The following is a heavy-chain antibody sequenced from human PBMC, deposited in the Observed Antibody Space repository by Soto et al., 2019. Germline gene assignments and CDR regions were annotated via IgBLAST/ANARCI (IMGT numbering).Heavy chain of an antibody. Sequence: GGSLRLSCAASGFTVSNAWMTGVRQAPGKGLEWVGRIKSKTDGGTTDYAAPVKGRFTISRDDSKNTLYLQMNSLKTEDTAVYYCTTDRTCSGGSCWKNYYYYYMDVWVEGTTVTVSS. V-gene: IGHV3-15*01. CDR2: IKSKTDGGTT. CDR3: TTDRTCSGGSCWKNYYYYYMDV. D-gene: IGHD2-15*01. CDR1: GFTVSNAW. J-gene: IGHJ6*03.